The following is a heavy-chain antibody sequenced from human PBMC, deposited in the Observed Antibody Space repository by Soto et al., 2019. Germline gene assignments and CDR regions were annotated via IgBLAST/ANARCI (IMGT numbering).Heavy chain of an antibody. J-gene: IGHJ6*02. CDR3: ARFWMTTVTTKHYYGMDV. Sequence: QVQLVQSGAEVKKPGASVKVSCKASGYTFTSYDINWVRQATGQGLEWMGWMNPNSGNTGYAQKFQGRVTMTRNTSISTAYMELSSLRSEDTAVYYCARFWMTTVTTKHYYGMDVWGQGTTVTVSS. D-gene: IGHD4-17*01. CDR2: MNPNSGNT. CDR1: GYTFTSYD. V-gene: IGHV1-8*01.